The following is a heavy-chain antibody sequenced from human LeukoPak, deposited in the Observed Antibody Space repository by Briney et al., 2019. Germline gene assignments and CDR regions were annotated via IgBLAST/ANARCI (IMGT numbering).Heavy chain of an antibody. CDR2: IGTAGDT. CDR1: GFTFSSYG. CDR3: ARVSSGWYGFDY. V-gene: IGHV3-13*01. J-gene: IGHJ4*02. Sequence: GGSLRLSCAASGFTFSSYGMHWVRQATGKGLEWVSAIGTAGDTYYPGSVKGRFTISRENAKNSLYLQMNSLRAGDTAVYYCARVSSGWYGFDYWGQGTLVTVSS. D-gene: IGHD6-19*01.